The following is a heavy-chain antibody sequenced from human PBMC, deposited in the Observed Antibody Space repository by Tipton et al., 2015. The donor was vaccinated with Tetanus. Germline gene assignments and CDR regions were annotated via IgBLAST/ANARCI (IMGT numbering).Heavy chain of an antibody. J-gene: IGHJ4*02. CDR1: GGSISSSY. Sequence: TLSLTCTVSGGSISSSYWNWIRQPPGKGLEWIGYIFYSGSTNYNPSLKSRVTISVDTSKNQFSLKLSSVTAADTAVYYCARHTNFWSGYYIVYWGQGTLVTVSS. CDR3: ARHTNFWSGYYIVY. CDR2: IFYSGST. D-gene: IGHD3-3*01. V-gene: IGHV4-59*08.